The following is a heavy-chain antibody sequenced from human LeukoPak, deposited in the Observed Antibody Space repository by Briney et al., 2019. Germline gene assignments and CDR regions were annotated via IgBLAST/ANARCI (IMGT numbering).Heavy chain of an antibody. D-gene: IGHD1-26*01. Sequence: PPGGSLRLSCAASGFTFSSYWMSWVRQAPGKGLEWVANIKQDGSEKYYVDSVKGRFTISRDNAKNSLYLQMNSLRAEDTAVYYCARDGRFIVADYYYGMDVWGQGTTVTVSS. V-gene: IGHV3-7*01. CDR2: IKQDGSEK. J-gene: IGHJ6*02. CDR1: GFTFSSYW. CDR3: ARDGRFIVADYYYGMDV.